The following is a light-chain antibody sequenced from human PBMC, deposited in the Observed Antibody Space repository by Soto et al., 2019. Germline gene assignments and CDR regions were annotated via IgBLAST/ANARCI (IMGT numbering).Light chain of an antibody. Sequence: QSVLTQPPSVSGAPGQRVTISCTGSSSNIGAGYDVHWYQQLPGTAPKLLISGNSNRPSGVPDRFSGSKSGTSASLAITGLRDEDEADYYCKSYDSSLSGWVFGGGTKVTVL. J-gene: IGLJ3*02. CDR3: KSYDSSLSGWV. V-gene: IGLV1-40*01. CDR1: SSNIGAGYD. CDR2: GNS.